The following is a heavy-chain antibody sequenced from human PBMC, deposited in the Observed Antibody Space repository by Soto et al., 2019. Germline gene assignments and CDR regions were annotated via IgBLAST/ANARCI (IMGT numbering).Heavy chain of an antibody. CDR3: ENDSIVLQGAKGLDY. D-gene: IGHD3-22*01. Sequence: GASVKVSCKASGYTSTNYGMHWVRQAPGQRLEWMGWINAGSGNTKYSQKFQGRITITRDTSASTVYMELSSLRSEDTAVYYCENDSIVLQGAKGLDYWGQGDLVSVS. V-gene: IGHV1-3*01. CDR1: GYTSTNYG. J-gene: IGHJ4*02. CDR2: INAGSGNT.